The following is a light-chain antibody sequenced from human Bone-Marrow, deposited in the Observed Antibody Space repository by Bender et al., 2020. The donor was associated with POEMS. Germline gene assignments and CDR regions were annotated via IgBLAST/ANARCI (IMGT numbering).Light chain of an antibody. CDR3: QPWDSRTVV. J-gene: IGLJ2*01. CDR1: KLEHIY. V-gene: IGLV3-1*01. CDR2: QDN. Sequence: SYELTQSPSVSVSPGQTASITCSGDKLEHIYVYWYQQKPGRSPVLVVFQDNKRPSGIPERFSGSNSGNTATLTISGTQAMDEADYYCQPWDSRTVVFGGGTKLTVL.